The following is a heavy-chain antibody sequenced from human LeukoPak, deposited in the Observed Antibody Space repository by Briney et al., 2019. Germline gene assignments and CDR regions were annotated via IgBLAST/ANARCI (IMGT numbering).Heavy chain of an antibody. CDR1: GGSISSSSYY. CDR3: ATGGDYVWGSYRPFDY. V-gene: IGHV4-39*07. D-gene: IGHD3-16*02. J-gene: IGHJ4*02. CDR2: IYYSGST. Sequence: SETLSLTCTVSGGSISSSSYYWGWIRQPPGKGLEWLGSIYYSGSTYYNPALKSRVTISVDTSKNQFSLKLSSVTAADTAVYYCATGGDYVWGSYRPFDYWGQGTLVTVSS.